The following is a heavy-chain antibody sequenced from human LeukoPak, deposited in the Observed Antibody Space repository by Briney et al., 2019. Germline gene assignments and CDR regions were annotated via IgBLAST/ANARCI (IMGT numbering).Heavy chain of an antibody. Sequence: GGFLRLSCAASGFTFSSYAMSWVRQAPGKGLEWVSAISGSGGRTYYAGSVKGRFTISRDTSKNTLYLQMNSLRAEDTAVYYCAKDMGEDGSYYLDYWGQGTLVTVSS. CDR1: GFTFSSYA. V-gene: IGHV3-23*01. D-gene: IGHD1-26*01. CDR2: ISGSGGRT. J-gene: IGHJ4*02. CDR3: AKDMGEDGSYYLDY.